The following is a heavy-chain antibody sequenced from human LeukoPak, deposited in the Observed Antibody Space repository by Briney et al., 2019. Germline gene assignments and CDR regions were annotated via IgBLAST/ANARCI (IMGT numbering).Heavy chain of an antibody. D-gene: IGHD5-18*01. CDR2: IVVGSGNT. CDR1: GFTFTSSA. V-gene: IGHV1-58*02. Sequence: SVKVSCKASGFTFTSSAMQWVRQARGQRLEWIGWIVVGSGNTNYAQKFQGRVTMTRDTSISTAYMELSRLRSDDTAVYYCARVGRGYSFNVYCFDYWGQGTLVTVSS. CDR3: ARVGRGYSFNVYCFDY. J-gene: IGHJ4*02.